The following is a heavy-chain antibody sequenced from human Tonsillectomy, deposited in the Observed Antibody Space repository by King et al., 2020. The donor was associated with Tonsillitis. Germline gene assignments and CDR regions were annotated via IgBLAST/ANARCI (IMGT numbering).Heavy chain of an antibody. V-gene: IGHV4-61*02. Sequence: VQLQESGPGLVKPSQTLSLTCTVSGGSISSGRYYWTWIRQPAGKGLEWIGRIYTTGSTNYNPSHKSRVSISLDTSKNQFSLKLNSGTAADTAVYFCARGGSYLNCFDPWGQGTLVTVSS. D-gene: IGHD1-26*01. J-gene: IGHJ5*02. CDR2: IYTTGST. CDR1: GGSISSGRYY. CDR3: ARGGSYLNCFDP.